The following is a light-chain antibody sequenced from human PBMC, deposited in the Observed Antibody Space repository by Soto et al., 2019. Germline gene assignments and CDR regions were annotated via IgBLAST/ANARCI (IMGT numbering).Light chain of an antibody. Sequence: IVLTQSPATLSLSPGERATLSCRASQSVSRYLDWYQQKPGQAPRLLISGASNGATGIPARFSGSGSGTDFTLTISSLEPDDFAVYYCQQGSDWPLTFGGGNRVEI. CDR1: QSVSRY. J-gene: IGKJ4*01. CDR3: QQGSDWPLT. V-gene: IGKV3-11*01. CDR2: GAS.